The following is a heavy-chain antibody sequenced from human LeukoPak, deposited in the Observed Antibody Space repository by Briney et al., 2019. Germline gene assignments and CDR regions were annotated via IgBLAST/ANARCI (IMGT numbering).Heavy chain of an antibody. Sequence: SETLSLTCTVSGGSISSYYWSWIRQPAGKGLEWIGRIYTSGSTNYNPSLKSRVTMSVDTSKNQFSLKLSSVTAADTAVYYCARGVDTAMANYYYYMDVWGKGTTVTVSS. CDR2: IYTSGST. D-gene: IGHD5-18*01. CDR3: ARGVDTAMANYYYYMDV. CDR1: GGSISSYY. J-gene: IGHJ6*03. V-gene: IGHV4-4*07.